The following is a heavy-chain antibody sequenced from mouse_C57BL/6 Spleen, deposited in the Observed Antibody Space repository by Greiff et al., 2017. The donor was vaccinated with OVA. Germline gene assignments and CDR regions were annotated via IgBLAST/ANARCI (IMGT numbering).Heavy chain of an antibody. CDR2: ISSGGSYT. J-gene: IGHJ2*01. D-gene: IGHD2-1*01. Sequence: EVMLVESGGDLVKPGGSLKLSCAASGFTFSSYGMSWVRQTPDKRLEWVATISSGGSYTYYPDSVKGRFTISRDIAKNTLYLQMSSLKSEDTAMYYCARLELLDYWGQGTTLTVSS. V-gene: IGHV5-6*02. CDR1: GFTFSSYG. CDR3: ARLELLDY.